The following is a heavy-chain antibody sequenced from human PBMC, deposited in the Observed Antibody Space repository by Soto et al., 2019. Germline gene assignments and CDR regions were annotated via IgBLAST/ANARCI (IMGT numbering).Heavy chain of an antibody. D-gene: IGHD3-22*01. CDR2: IKSKTDGGTT. J-gene: IGHJ6*02. CDR1: GFTFSNAW. V-gene: IGHV3-15*07. CDR3: TTGPYYDSSGYPDYYYYGMDA. Sequence: PGGSLRLSCAASGFTFSNAWMNWVRQAPGKGLEWVGRIKSKTDGGTTDYAAPVKGRFTISRDDSKNTLYLQMNSLKTEDTAVYYCTTGPYYDSSGYPDYYYYGMDAWGQGTTVTVSS.